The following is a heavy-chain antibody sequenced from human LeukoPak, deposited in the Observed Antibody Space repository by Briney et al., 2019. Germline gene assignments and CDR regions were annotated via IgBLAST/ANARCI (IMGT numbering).Heavy chain of an antibody. CDR3: ARDYDYGGNSVD. Sequence: GGSLRLSCAASGFTFSSYAMSWVRQAPGKGLEWVSAISGSGGSTYYADSVKGRFTISRDNSKNTLYLQMNGLRAEDTAVYYCARDYDYGGNSVDWGQGTMVTVSS. CDR2: ISGSGGST. D-gene: IGHD4-23*01. CDR1: GFTFSSYA. V-gene: IGHV3-23*01. J-gene: IGHJ3*01.